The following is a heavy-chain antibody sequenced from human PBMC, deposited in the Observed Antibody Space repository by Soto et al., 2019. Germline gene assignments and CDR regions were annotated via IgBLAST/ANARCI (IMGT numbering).Heavy chain of an antibody. CDR3: ARIVVGATVDL. Sequence: PSGSLTLTCTVSDASFWSDAYLWTCKRQPPGKGLEWIAYISHTGDTNYNSALKSRVTISIDTFRNQFSLTVTSVAAADTAFYFRARIVVGATVDLWGQGSLVTVSS. CDR1: DASFWSDAYL. CDR2: ISHTGDT. J-gene: IGHJ5*02. D-gene: IGHD1-26*01. V-gene: IGHV4-61*08.